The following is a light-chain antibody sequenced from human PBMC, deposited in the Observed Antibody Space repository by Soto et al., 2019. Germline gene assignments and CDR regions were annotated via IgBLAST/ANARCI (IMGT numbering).Light chain of an antibody. CDR3: QLRHNWPLT. J-gene: IGKJ4*01. V-gene: IGKV3-11*01. CDR2: DPS. CDR1: QSVNDY. Sequence: EIVLTQSPATLSLSPGERVTLSCMASQSVNDYLAWYQQKPGQAPRLLIYDPSNRAPGIPARFSGSGSGTDFTLTISSLEPEDFALYYCQLRHNWPLTFGRGTKLESK.